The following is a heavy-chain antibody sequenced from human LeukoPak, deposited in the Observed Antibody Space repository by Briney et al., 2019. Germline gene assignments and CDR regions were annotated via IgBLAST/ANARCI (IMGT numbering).Heavy chain of an antibody. J-gene: IGHJ6*02. V-gene: IGHV1-2*04. CDR1: GYTFTSYD. D-gene: IGHD5-12*01. Sequence: ASVKVSCKASGYTFTSYDINWVRQAPGQGLEWMGWINPNSGGTNYAQKFQGWVTMTRDTSISTAYMELSRLRSDDTAVYYCARDRPSGLVAEIYYYYGMDVWGQGTTVTASS. CDR3: ARDRPSGLVAEIYYYYGMDV. CDR2: INPNSGGT.